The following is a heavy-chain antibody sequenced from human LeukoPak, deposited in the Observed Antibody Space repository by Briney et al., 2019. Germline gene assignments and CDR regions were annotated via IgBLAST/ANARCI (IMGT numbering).Heavy chain of an antibody. Sequence: PSETLSLTCTVSGGSISSSSYYWGWIRQPPGKGLEWIGSIYYSGSTYYNPSLKSRVTISVNTSKNQFSLKLSSVTAADTAVYYCARHLGNYDSRTGKLDYWGQGTLVTVSS. CDR3: ARHLGNYDSRTGKLDY. V-gene: IGHV4-39*01. J-gene: IGHJ4*02. CDR1: GGSISSSSYY. CDR2: IYYSGST. D-gene: IGHD3-22*01.